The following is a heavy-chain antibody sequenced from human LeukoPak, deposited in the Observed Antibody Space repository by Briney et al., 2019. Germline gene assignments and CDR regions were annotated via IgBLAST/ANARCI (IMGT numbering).Heavy chain of an antibody. CDR2: INHSGST. CDR3: ARGLGVVVPAVDWFDP. Sequence: SETLSLTCAVYGGSFSGCYWSWIRQPPGKGLEWIGEINHSGSTNYNPSLKSRVTISVDTSKNQFSLKLSSVTAADTAVYYCARGLGVVVPAVDWFDPWGQGTLVTVSS. J-gene: IGHJ5*02. D-gene: IGHD2-2*01. V-gene: IGHV4-34*01. CDR1: GGSFSGCY.